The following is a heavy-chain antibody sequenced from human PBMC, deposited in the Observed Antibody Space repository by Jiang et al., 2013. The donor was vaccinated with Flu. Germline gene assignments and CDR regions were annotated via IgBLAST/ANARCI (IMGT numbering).Heavy chain of an antibody. Sequence: GSGLVKPSGTLSLTCAVSGGSISSSNWWSWVRQPPGKGLEWIGEIYHSGSTNYNPSLKSRVTISVDKSKNQFSLKLSSVTAADTAVYYCARRVDYYDSSGYYWDWGQGTLVTVSS. CDR2: IYHSGST. D-gene: IGHD3-22*01. CDR1: GGSISSSNW. CDR3: ARRVDYYDSSGYYWD. J-gene: IGHJ4*02. V-gene: IGHV4-4*02.